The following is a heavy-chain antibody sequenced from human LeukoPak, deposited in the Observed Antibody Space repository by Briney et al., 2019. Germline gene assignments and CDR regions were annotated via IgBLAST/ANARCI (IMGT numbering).Heavy chain of an antibody. D-gene: IGHD3-3*01. Sequence: GASVKVSCKASGYTFTSYYMHWVRQAPGQGLEWMGIINPSGGSTSYAQKFQGRATMTRDTSTSTVYMELSSLRSEDTAVYYCARDLGYYDFWSGYSHFDYWGQGTLVTVSS. CDR2: INPSGGST. CDR3: ARDLGYYDFWSGYSHFDY. J-gene: IGHJ4*02. CDR1: GYTFTSYY. V-gene: IGHV1-46*01.